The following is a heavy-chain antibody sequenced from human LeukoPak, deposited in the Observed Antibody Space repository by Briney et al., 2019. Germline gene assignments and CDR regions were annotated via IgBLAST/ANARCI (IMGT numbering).Heavy chain of an antibody. CDR1: GGSFSGYY. CDR3: ARAGYSNSVAN. J-gene: IGHJ4*02. V-gene: IGHV4-34*01. Sequence: SETLSLTCVVYGGSFSGYYWRWIRQPPRKGLEWIWEINHSGSTNYNPSLKSRVTISVDTSKNQFSLKLSSVTAADTAVYYCARAGYSNSVANWGQGTLVTVSS. D-gene: IGHD4-11*01. CDR2: INHSGST.